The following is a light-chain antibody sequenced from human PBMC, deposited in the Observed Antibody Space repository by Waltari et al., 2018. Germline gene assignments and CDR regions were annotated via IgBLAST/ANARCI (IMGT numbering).Light chain of an antibody. J-gene: IGKJ1*01. CDR1: RDINNY. CDR3: QHYDGVPPWT. Sequence: DIQMTQSPSSLFASVGDRVTITCQASRDINNYLNWYQQKPGKAPKLLIYDASTLETGVPSRFSGSGSGTDFVFTISRLQPEDIATYYCQHYDGVPPWTFGQGTRVDFK. V-gene: IGKV1-33*01. CDR2: DAS.